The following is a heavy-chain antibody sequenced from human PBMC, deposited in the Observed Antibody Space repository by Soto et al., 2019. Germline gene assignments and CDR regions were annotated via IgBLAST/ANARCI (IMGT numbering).Heavy chain of an antibody. CDR3: ARDRRELLWFGELLYYGMDV. Sequence: QVQLVQSGAEVKKPGASVKVSCKASGYTFTSYGISWVRQAPGQGLEWMGWISAYNGNTNYAQKLQGRVTMTTDTSTSTAYMELRSLRSDDTAVYYCARDRRELLWFGELLYYGMDVWGQGTTVTVSS. D-gene: IGHD3-10*01. J-gene: IGHJ6*02. V-gene: IGHV1-18*01. CDR1: GYTFTSYG. CDR2: ISAYNGNT.